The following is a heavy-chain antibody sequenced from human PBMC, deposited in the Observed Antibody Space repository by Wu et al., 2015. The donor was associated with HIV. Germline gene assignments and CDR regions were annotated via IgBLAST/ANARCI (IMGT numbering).Heavy chain of an antibody. CDR3: ARAASPANYNYYDSSGYYLYYYYYYGMDV. Sequence: QVQLVQSGAEVKKPGASVKASCKASGYTFTGYYMHWVRQAPGQGLEWMGWINPNSGGTNYAQKFQGRVTMTRDTSISTAYMELSRLRSDDTAVYYCARAASPANYNYYDSSGYYLYYYYYYGMDVWGQGTTVTVSS. CDR1: GYTFTGYY. V-gene: IGHV1-2*02. CDR2: INPNSGGT. D-gene: IGHD3-22*01. J-gene: IGHJ6*02.